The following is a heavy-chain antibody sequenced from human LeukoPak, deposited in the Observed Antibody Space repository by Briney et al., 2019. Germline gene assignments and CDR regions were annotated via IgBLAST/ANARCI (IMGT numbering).Heavy chain of an antibody. CDR3: ARFSRQLVPWFDP. J-gene: IGHJ5*02. Sequence: SVTVSCKASGGTFSSYAISWVRQAPGQGLEWMGRIIPILGIANYAQKFQGRVTITADKSTSTAYMELSSLRSEDTAVYYCARFSRQLVPWFDPWGQGTLVTVSS. D-gene: IGHD6-13*01. CDR1: GGTFSSYA. CDR2: IIPILGIA. V-gene: IGHV1-69*04.